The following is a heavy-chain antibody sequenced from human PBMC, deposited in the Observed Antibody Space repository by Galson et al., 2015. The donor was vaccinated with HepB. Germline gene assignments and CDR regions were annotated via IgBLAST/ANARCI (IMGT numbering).Heavy chain of an antibody. CDR2: ISYDGSNK. Sequence: SLRLSCAASGFTFSSYAMHWVRQAPGKGLEWVAVISYDGSNKYYADSVKGRFTISRDNSKNTLYLQMNSLRAEDTAVYYCARDCVSYSSGLYYGMDVWGQGTTVTVSS. V-gene: IGHV3-30*04. CDR1: GFTFSSYA. D-gene: IGHD6-25*01. J-gene: IGHJ6*02. CDR3: ARDCVSYSSGLYYGMDV.